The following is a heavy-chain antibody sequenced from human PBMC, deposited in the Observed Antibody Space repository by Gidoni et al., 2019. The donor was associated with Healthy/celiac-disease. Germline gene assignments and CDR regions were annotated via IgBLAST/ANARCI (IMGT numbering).Heavy chain of an antibody. CDR2: INPNSGGT. CDR3: ARVRRYSSSSGWFDP. V-gene: IGHV1-2*02. Sequence: QVQLVQSAAEVKKPGASVKVSCKASGYTFIGYYMHWVRQAPGQGLEWMGWINPNSGGTNYAQKFQGRVTMTRDTSISTAFMDLSRLRSDDTAVYYCARVRRYSSSSGWFDPWGQGTLVTVSS. J-gene: IGHJ5*02. CDR1: GYTFIGYY. D-gene: IGHD6-13*01.